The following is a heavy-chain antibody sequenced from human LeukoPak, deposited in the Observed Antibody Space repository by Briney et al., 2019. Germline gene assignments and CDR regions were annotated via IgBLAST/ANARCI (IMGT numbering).Heavy chain of an antibody. V-gene: IGHV4-39*07. D-gene: IGHD3-10*01. CDR1: GGSISSSSYY. CDR3: ARVYGSGSYYKRGGHDY. J-gene: IGHJ4*02. CDR2: IYYSGST. Sequence: SETLSLTCTVSGGSISSSSYYWGWIRQPPGKGLEWIGSIYYSGSTYYNPSLKSRVTISVDTSKNQFSLRLSSVTAADTAVYYCARVYGSGSYYKRGGHDYWGQGTLVTVSS.